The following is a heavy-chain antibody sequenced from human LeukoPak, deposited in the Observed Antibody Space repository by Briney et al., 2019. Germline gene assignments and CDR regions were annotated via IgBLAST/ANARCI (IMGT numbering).Heavy chain of an antibody. CDR2: ISSSSSYI. CDR1: GFTFSSYS. J-gene: IGHJ4*02. D-gene: IGHD3-22*01. CDR3: ARDPYDSSGYRTYYFDY. Sequence: GGSLRLSCAASGFTFSSYSMNWVRQAPGKGLEWVSSISSSSSYIYYADSVKGRFTISRDNAKNSLYLQMNSLRAEDTALYYCARDPYDSSGYRTYYFDYWGQGTLVTVSS. V-gene: IGHV3-21*04.